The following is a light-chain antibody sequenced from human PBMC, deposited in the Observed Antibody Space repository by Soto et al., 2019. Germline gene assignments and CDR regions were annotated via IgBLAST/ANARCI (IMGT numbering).Light chain of an antibody. CDR2: GAS. V-gene: IGKV3-20*01. CDR3: QQYGSSMYA. CDR1: QGVSGSY. J-gene: IGKJ2*01. Sequence: EIVLTQSPGTLSLSPGERATLSCRASQGVSGSYLAWYQQKPGQAPRLLIYGASIRATGIPDRFSGSGSGTDFTLTISRLEPEDFAVYYCQQYGSSMYAFGQGTKREIK.